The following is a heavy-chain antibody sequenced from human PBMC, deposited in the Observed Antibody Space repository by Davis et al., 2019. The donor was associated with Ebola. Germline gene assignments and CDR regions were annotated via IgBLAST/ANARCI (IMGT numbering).Heavy chain of an antibody. CDR2: LYHGGGT. J-gene: IGHJ4*02. CDR3: ARDYVY. CDR1: SGYISGYY. V-gene: IGHV4-59*12. D-gene: IGHD1-14*01. Sequence: SETLSLTCTVSSGYISGYYWSWIRQPPGKGLEWIGNLYHGGGTNYSPSLKSRLTISVDTSKNQFSLRLKFVTAADTAMYYCARDYVYWGQGILVTVSS.